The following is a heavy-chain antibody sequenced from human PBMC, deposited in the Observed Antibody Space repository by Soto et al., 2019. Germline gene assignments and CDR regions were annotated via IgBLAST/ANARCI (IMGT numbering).Heavy chain of an antibody. CDR3: ARLFGNGDAFDI. J-gene: IGHJ3*02. Sequence: VSVKVSCKSSGGTFSSYAINGVRQATGQGLEWMGWMNPNSGNTGYAQKFQGRVTMTRNTSISTAYMELSSLRSEDTAVYYCARLFGNGDAFDIWGQGTMVTVSS. CDR1: GGTFSSYA. V-gene: IGHV1-8*02. CDR2: MNPNSGNT. D-gene: IGHD3-10*02.